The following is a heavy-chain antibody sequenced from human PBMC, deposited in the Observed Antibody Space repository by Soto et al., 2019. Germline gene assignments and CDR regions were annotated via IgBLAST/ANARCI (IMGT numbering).Heavy chain of an antibody. V-gene: IGHV4-59*01. CDR3: ARVGYCSSTPCWPIGYFEY. D-gene: IGHD2-2*01. CDR1: GDSISSFY. J-gene: IGHJ4*02. Sequence: QVQLQESGPGLVKRSETLSLTYTVSGDSISSFYWTWIRQPPGKGLEWVGYIFSSGSTNYNPSLKSRVTISVDTSENQFSLKLTSVTAADTAVYYCARVGYCSSTPCWPIGYFEYWGQGTLVTVSS. CDR2: IFSSGST.